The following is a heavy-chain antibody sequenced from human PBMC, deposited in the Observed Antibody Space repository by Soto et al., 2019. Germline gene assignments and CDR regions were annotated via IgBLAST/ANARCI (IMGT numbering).Heavy chain of an antibody. CDR3: AREYSSSWYRKGEGAY. J-gene: IGHJ4*02. CDR1: GYTFTSYG. D-gene: IGHD6-13*01. Sequence: QVQLVQSGAEVKKPGASVKVSCKASGYTFTSYGISWVRQAPGQGLEWMGWISAYNGNTNYAQKLQGRVTMTTDTXTXXAYREMRSLRSDDTAVYDCAREYSSSWYRKGEGAYWGQGTLVTVSS. CDR2: ISAYNGNT. V-gene: IGHV1-18*01.